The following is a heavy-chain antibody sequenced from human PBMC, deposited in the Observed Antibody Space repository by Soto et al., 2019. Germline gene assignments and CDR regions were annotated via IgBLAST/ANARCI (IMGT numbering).Heavy chain of an antibody. D-gene: IGHD3-3*01. CDR1: GGTFSSYA. CDR3: ARGGGFTIFGVVTDYYYYGMDV. J-gene: IGHJ6*02. CDR2: IIPIFGTA. Sequence: ASVKVSCKASGGTFSSYAISWVRQAPGQGLEWMGGIIPIFGTANYAQKFQGRVTITADESTSTAYMELSSLRSEDTAVYYCARGGGFTIFGVVTDYYYYGMDVWGQGTTVTVSS. V-gene: IGHV1-69*13.